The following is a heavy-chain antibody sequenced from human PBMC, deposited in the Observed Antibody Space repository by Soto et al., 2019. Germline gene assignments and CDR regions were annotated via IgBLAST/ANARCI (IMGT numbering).Heavy chain of an antibody. D-gene: IGHD2-8*02. CDR3: ANFGSGGPY. J-gene: IGHJ4*02. Sequence: PGGSLRLSCAASGITFSSYWMHWVRQAPGEGLVGVSGINSDGSGTRYVDSVKGRFTISRDNAKNTLYLQMNSLRAEDTAVYYCANFGSGGPYWGQGTVVTVSS. V-gene: IGHV3-74*01. CDR1: GITFSSYW. CDR2: INSDGSGT.